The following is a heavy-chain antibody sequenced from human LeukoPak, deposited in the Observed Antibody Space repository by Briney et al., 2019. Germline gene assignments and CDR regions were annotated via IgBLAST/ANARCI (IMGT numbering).Heavy chain of an antibody. CDR2: ISGSGGST. D-gene: IGHD6-6*01. CDR1: GFTFSSYA. CDR3: ANLARLYYYYMDV. Sequence: GGSLRLSCAASGFTFSSYAMSWVRQAPGQGLEWVSAISGSGGSTYYADSVKGRFTISRDNSKNTLYLQMNSLRAEDTAVYYCANLARLYYYYMDVWGKGTTVTVSS. V-gene: IGHV3-23*01. J-gene: IGHJ6*03.